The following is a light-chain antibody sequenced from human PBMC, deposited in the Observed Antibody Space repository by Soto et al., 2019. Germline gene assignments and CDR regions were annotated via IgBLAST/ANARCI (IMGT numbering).Light chain of an antibody. J-gene: IGKJ4*01. Sequence: EKVMTQSPAALSVSPGERATLSCRASQSVNSNLAWYQQKPGQAPRLLLYGASTRATGVPARFSGSASGTEFTLTISSLQSEDSAVYYCQQYNDWPLTFGGETKVEIK. CDR3: QQYNDWPLT. V-gene: IGKV3-15*01. CDR1: QSVNSN. CDR2: GAS.